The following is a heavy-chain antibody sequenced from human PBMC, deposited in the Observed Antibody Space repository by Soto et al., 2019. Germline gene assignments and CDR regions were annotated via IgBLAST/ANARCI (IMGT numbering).Heavy chain of an antibody. CDR1: GCTFSSYT. Sequence: SVKICSKACGCTFSSYTISWVRQAPGQGLEWMGRIIPILGIANYAQKFQGRVTITADKSTSTAYMELSSLRSEDTAVYYCARELGYCSGGSCYGPWDAFDIWGQGTMVTVSS. CDR3: ARELGYCSGGSCYGPWDAFDI. CDR2: IIPILGIA. V-gene: IGHV1-69*04. J-gene: IGHJ3*02. D-gene: IGHD2-15*01.